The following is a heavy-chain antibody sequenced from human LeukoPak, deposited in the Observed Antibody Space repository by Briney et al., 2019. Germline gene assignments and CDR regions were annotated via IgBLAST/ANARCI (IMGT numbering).Heavy chain of an antibody. V-gene: IGHV3-21*01. D-gene: IGHD5-12*01. CDR1: GFIFSDQN. J-gene: IGHJ4*02. CDR3: ARPGYSGYGFHY. CDR2: ISRTSNYI. Sequence: GGSLRLSCAASGFIFSDQNMNWDRQAPGKGLEWVSSISRTSNYIYYADSVKGRFTISRDNANNSLYLQMNSLRAEDTAVYYCARPGYSGYGFHYWGQGTLVTVSS.